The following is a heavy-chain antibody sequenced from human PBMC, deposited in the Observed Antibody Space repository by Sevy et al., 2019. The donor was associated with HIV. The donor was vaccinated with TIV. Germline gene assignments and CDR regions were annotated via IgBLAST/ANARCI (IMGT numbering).Heavy chain of an antibody. J-gene: IGHJ6*02. CDR1: GVTFSDYA. CDR2: ISGFGDKT. D-gene: IGHD1-1*01. Sequence: GGSLRLSCAVSGVTFSDYAMSWVRQAPGKGLEWVSFISGFGDKTNYADSVRGRFTISRDNSKNTLHLQMNSLRAEDTAVYYCAKAGGINWFYYYYGMDVWGQGTMVTVSS. CDR3: AKAGGINWFYYYYGMDV. V-gene: IGHV3-23*01.